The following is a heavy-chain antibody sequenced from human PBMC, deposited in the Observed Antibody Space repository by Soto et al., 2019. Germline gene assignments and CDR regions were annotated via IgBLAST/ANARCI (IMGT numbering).Heavy chain of an antibody. J-gene: IGHJ4*02. V-gene: IGHV3-7*03. D-gene: IGHD6-13*01. Sequence: GRSLRLSCTASEFTFSSHWMSRIRQDPGKGLEWVANIKQDGSEKYYVDSVKGRFTISRDNAKNSLYLEMNRLRAEDTAVYYCARDPGSRWYVLPTALFDYWGQRTLVTVSS. CDR3: ARDPGSRWYVLPTALFDY. CDR1: EFTFSSHW. CDR2: IKQDGSEK.